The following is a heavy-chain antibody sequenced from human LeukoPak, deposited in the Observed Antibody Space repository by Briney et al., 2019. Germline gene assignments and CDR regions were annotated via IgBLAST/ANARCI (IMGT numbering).Heavy chain of an antibody. V-gene: IGHV1-69*13. J-gene: IGHJ3*02. D-gene: IGHD2-2*01. CDR2: IIPLFGTA. Sequence: SVKVSCKASGYTFTSYAISWVRQAPGQGLEWMGGIIPLFGTADYIQKFQGRVTITADESTNTAYMELSSLRSEDTAVYYCVRGTKEDCSSSSCDWGDAFAIWGQGTMVTVSS. CDR1: GYTFTSYA. CDR3: VRGTKEDCSSSSCDWGDAFAI.